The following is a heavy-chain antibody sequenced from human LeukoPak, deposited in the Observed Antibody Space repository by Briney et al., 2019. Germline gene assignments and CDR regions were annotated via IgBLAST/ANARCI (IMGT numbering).Heavy chain of an antibody. Sequence: GRSLRLSCAASGLTFSRYGMHWVRQAPDKGLEWVTSISNDGSNKYYADSVKGRFTISRDNSKNTLYLQMNSLRAEDTAIYYCANVGLLVGATVGHWGQGTLVTVSS. CDR2: ISNDGSNK. CDR3: ANVGLLVGATVGH. D-gene: IGHD1-26*01. CDR1: GLTFSRYG. J-gene: IGHJ4*02. V-gene: IGHV3-30*18.